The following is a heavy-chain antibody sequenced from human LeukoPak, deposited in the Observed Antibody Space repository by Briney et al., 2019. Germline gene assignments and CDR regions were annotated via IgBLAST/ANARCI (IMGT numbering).Heavy chain of an antibody. CDR3: AREQEVRYDAFDI. Sequence: GGSQRLSCAASGFTFSSYWMSWVRQAPGKGLEWVANIKQDGSEKYYVDSVKGRFTISRDNAKNSLYLQMNSLRAEDTAVYYCAREQEVRYDAFDIWGQGTMVTVSS. D-gene: IGHD3-9*01. V-gene: IGHV3-7*01. J-gene: IGHJ3*02. CDR2: IKQDGSEK. CDR1: GFTFSSYW.